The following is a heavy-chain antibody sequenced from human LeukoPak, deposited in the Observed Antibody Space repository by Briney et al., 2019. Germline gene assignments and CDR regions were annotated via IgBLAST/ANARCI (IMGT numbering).Heavy chain of an antibody. Sequence: GGSLRLSCAASGFTFSSYALHWVRQAPGKGLEWVAVISYDGGNEYYADSVRGRFTISRDDSENTLYLQMNSLRAEDTAVYYCARDAGYQLRIWWTFDCWGQGTLVTVSS. CDR3: ARDAGYQLRIWWTFDC. CDR2: ISYDGGNE. J-gene: IGHJ4*02. V-gene: IGHV3-30-3*01. D-gene: IGHD2-2*01. CDR1: GFTFSSYA.